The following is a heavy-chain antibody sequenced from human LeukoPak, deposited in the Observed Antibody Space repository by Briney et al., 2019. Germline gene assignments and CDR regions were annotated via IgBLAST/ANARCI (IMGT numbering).Heavy chain of an antibody. J-gene: IGHJ4*02. D-gene: IGHD6-19*01. V-gene: IGHV3-21*04. CDR1: GFTFSSYS. Sequence: PGGSLRLSCAASGFTFSSYSMNWVRQAPGKGLEWVSSISSSSSYTNYADSVKGRFTISRDNAKNSLDLQMYSLRAEDTAVYYCARRGWYGYYFDYWGQGTLVTVSS. CDR2: ISSSSSYT. CDR3: ARRGWYGYYFDY.